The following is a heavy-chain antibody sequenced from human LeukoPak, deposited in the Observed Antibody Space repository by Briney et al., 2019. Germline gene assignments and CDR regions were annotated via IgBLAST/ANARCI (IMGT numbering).Heavy chain of an antibody. V-gene: IGHV4-4*07. D-gene: IGHD3-10*01. CDR1: GGSISGYY. J-gene: IGHJ4*02. CDR3: ARGLTMVFDY. CDR2: IYSFGST. Sequence: SETLSLTCTVSGGSISGYYWSWIRQPAGKGLEWIGRIYSFGSTNYNPSLKSRVTMSVDTSKNQFSLRLSSVTAADTAVYYCARGLTMVFDYWGQGTLVTVPS.